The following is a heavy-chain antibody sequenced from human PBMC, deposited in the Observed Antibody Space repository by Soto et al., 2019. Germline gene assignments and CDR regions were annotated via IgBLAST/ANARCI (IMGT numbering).Heavy chain of an antibody. V-gene: IGHV1-18*01. D-gene: IGHD4-17*01. CDR3: ARDATTVTNRWYYYYYMDV. CDR1: GYTFTSYG. J-gene: IGHJ6*03. CDR2: ISAYNGNT. Sequence: RSSVKVSCKASGYTFTSYGISWVRQAPGQGLEWMGWISAYNGNTNYAQKLQGRVTMTTDTSTSTAYMELRSLRSDDTAVYYCARDATTVTNRWYYYYYMDVWGKGTTVTVSS.